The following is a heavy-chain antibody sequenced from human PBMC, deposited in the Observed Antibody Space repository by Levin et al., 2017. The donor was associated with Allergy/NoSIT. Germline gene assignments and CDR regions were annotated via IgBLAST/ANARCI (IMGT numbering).Heavy chain of an antibody. J-gene: IGHJ4*02. CDR2: IYYSGST. V-gene: IGHV4-30-4*01. Sequence: SETLSLTCTVSGGSISSGDYYWSWIRQPPGKGLEWIGYIYYSGSTYYNPSLKSRVTISVDTSKNQFSLKLSSVTAADTAVYYCARWGYCSSTSCLDGSYWGQGTLVTVSS. D-gene: IGHD2-2*01. CDR1: GGSISSGDYY. CDR3: ARWGYCSSTSCLDGSY.